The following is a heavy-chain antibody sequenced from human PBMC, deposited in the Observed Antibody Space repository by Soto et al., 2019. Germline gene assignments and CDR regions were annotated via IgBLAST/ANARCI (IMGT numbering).Heavy chain of an antibody. V-gene: IGHV4-4*02. D-gene: IGHD3-9*01. Sequence: SETLSLTCAVSGGSISSSNWWSWVRQPPGKGLEWIGEIYHSGSTNYNPSLKSRVTISVDKSKNQFSLKLSSVTAADTAVYYCARQPRILTGYSGHFDEWGQGTLVTVSS. CDR2: IYHSGST. CDR3: ARQPRILTGYSGHFDE. CDR1: GGSISSSNW. J-gene: IGHJ4*02.